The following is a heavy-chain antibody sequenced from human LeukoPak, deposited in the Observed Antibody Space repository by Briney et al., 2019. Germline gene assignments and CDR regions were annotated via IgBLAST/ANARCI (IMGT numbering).Heavy chain of an antibody. CDR1: GYTFTGYY. V-gene: IGHV1-2*02. CDR2: INPNSGDT. CDR3: ARDEVWAMDV. D-gene: IGHD7-27*01. J-gene: IGHJ6*03. Sequence: ASVKVSCKTSGYTFTGYYMHWVRQAPGQGLEWMGWINPNSGDTNYGEEFQGRVTMTRDMSTSTVYMELSSLRSEDTAVYYCARDEVWAMDVWGKGTTVTVSS.